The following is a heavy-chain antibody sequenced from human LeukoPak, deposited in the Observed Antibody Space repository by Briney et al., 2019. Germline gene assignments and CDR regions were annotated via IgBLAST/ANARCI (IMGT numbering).Heavy chain of an antibody. D-gene: IGHD3-16*01. J-gene: IGHJ6*03. V-gene: IGHV3-11*04. CDR2: ISSSGSTI. CDR3: ARTWVNYYYYYMDV. CDR1: GFTFSDYY. Sequence: GGSLRLSCAASGFTFSDYYMSWLRQAPGKGLEWVSYISSSGSTIYYADSVKGRFTISRDNAKNSLYLQMNSLRAEDTAVYYCARTWVNYYYYYMDVWGKGTTVTVSS.